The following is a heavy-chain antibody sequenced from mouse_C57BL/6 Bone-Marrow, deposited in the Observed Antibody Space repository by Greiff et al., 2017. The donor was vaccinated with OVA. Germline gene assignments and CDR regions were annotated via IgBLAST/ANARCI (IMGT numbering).Heavy chain of an antibody. D-gene: IGHD1-1*01. CDR1: GYTFTSYW. CDR2: IHPNSGST. J-gene: IGHJ2*01. CDR3: ASLFITTVPDY. V-gene: IGHV1-64*01. Sequence: QVQLQQPGAELVKPGASVKLSCKASGYTFTSYWMHWVKQRPGQGLEWIGMIHPNSGSTNYNEKFKSKATLTVDKSSSTAYMQLSSLTSEDSAVYYCASLFITTVPDYWGQGTTLTVSS.